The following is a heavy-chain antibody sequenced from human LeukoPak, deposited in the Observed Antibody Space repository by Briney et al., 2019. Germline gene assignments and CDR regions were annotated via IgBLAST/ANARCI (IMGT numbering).Heavy chain of an antibody. V-gene: IGHV4-30-4*01. Sequence: SETLSLTCTVSGGSISSGDSYWSWIRQPPGKGLEWIGYIYYSGSTYYNPSLKSRVTISVDTSKNQFSLKLSSVTAADTAVYYCARGNRSYGDYIFDYWGQGTLVTVSS. CDR2: IYYSGST. D-gene: IGHD4-17*01. CDR3: ARGNRSYGDYIFDY. CDR1: GGSISSGDSY. J-gene: IGHJ4*02.